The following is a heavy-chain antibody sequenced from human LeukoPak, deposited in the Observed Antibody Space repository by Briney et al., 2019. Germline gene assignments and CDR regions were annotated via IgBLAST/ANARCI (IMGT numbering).Heavy chain of an antibody. Sequence: GGSLRLSCAASGFTFNTYTMNWVRQAPGKGLEWVSSITASSTAIYSADSVKGRFTISRDNAKNSLYLQMNSLRAEDTAVYYCARDRGYYYYYMDVWGKGTTVTVSS. CDR1: GFTFNTYT. CDR3: ARDRGYYYYYMDV. D-gene: IGHD3-10*01. J-gene: IGHJ6*03. V-gene: IGHV3-21*01. CDR2: ITASSTAI.